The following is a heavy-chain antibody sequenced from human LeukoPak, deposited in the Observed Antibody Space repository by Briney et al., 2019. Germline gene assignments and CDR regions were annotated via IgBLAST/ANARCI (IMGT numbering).Heavy chain of an antibody. CDR3: ARGPAANSGNYYVGDY. CDR2: INDDGSTT. J-gene: IGHJ4*02. CDR1: GFTFSRSW. Sequence: GGSLRLSCAASGFTFSRSWMHWVRQAPGKGLVWVSRINDDGSTTSYADSVKGRFTISRDNAKNTLYLQMNSLRTEDTAVYYCARGPAANSGNYYVGDYWGQGTLVTVSS. D-gene: IGHD1-26*01. V-gene: IGHV3-74*01.